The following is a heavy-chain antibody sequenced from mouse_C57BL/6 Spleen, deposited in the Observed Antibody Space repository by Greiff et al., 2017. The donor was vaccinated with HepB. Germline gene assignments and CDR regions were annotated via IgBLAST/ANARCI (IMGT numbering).Heavy chain of an antibody. J-gene: IGHJ1*03. CDR1: GYTFTSYW. V-gene: IGHV1-72*01. CDR2: IDPNSGGT. Sequence: VKLVESGAELVKPGASVKLSCKASGYTFTSYWMHWVKQRPGRGLEWIGRIDPNSGGTKYNEKFKSKATLTVDKPSSTAYMQLSSLTSEDSAVYYCARQEGYGYWYFDVWGTGTTVTVSS. CDR3: ARQEGYGYWYFDV. D-gene: IGHD1-1*02.